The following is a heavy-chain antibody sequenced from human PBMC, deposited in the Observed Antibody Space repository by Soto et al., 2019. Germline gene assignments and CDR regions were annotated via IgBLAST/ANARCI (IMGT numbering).Heavy chain of an antibody. CDR3: ARIKLVEWFFINVDVYDMDV. D-gene: IGHD3-3*01. Sequence: GGSMRVSCVAAGCSLSDYGGNWVRQAPGKGLEWVSFISSDSRTIYYADSVEGRFTVSRDNARNSVSLQMDSLRDEDAAVYYCARIKLVEWFFINVDVYDMDVWGQGTPVTVSS. CDR2: ISSDSRTI. J-gene: IGHJ6*02. V-gene: IGHV3-48*02. CDR1: GCSLSDYG.